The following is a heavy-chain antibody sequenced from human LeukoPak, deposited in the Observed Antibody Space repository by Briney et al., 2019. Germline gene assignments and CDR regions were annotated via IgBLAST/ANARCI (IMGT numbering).Heavy chain of an antibody. J-gene: IGHJ3*02. CDR3: ARDSGSPQDAFDI. V-gene: IGHV3-21*01. CDR1: GFTFSSYS. CDR2: ISCGSSFI. Sequence: GGSLRLSCAASGFTFSSYSMNWVRQAPGKGLEWVSSISCGSSFIYYADSVKGRFTISRDNAKNSLYLQMNSLRAEDTAVYYCARDSGSPQDAFDIWGQGTMVTVSS. D-gene: IGHD6-13*01.